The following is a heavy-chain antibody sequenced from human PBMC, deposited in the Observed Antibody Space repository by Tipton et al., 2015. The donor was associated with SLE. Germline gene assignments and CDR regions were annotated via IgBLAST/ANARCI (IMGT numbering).Heavy chain of an antibody. V-gene: IGHV4-38-2*01. Sequence: TLSLTCAVSGPSINNAYYWGWIRQPPGKGLEWIGNFYHCGITYYNPSLKTRVTISIDTSKNQFSLRLTSVTAADTALYCCARGNVISWFGHWGRGSLVSVSS. D-gene: IGHD4-23*01. CDR1: GPSINNAYY. J-gene: IGHJ5*02. CDR2: FYHCGIT. CDR3: ARGNVISWFGH.